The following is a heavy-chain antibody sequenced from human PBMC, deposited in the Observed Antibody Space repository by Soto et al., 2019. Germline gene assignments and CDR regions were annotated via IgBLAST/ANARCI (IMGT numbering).Heavy chain of an antibody. J-gene: IGHJ4*02. CDR2: FDAEDGAA. D-gene: IGHD3-16*02. V-gene: IGHV1-24*01. Sequence: QVELVQSGAEVKKPGASVQVYCKVSGYTLTELSMHWVRQAPGKGLEWMGVFDAEDGAASYAQNFQGRVTMTVDTSTAMAYMEVTSLRSEDTAVYYCATDLFPDYADAWVTFRPADYWGQGTQVTVSS. CDR3: ATDLFPDYADAWVTFRPADY. CDR1: GYTLTELS.